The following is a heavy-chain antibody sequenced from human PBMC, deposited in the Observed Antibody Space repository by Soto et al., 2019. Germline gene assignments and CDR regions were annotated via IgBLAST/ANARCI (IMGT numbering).Heavy chain of an antibody. CDR2: INTYNGNT. CDR3: AMVDVYVTPSPQDV. V-gene: IGHV1-18*01. Sequence: QVQLVQSRAEVKNPGASVKVSCKASGYSFTRYGIAWARQAPGQGLEWMGWINTYNGNTNYAQNLPGRVTLTTDTSTSTAHMGLTSLRSNDTAIYYCAMVDVYVTPSPQDVWGQGTTVIVS. J-gene: IGHJ6*02. D-gene: IGHD3-16*01. CDR1: GYSFTRYG.